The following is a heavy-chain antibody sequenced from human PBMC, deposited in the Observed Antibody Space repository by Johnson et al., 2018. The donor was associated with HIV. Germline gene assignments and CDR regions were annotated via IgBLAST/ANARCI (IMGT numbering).Heavy chain of an antibody. D-gene: IGHD6-13*01. V-gene: IGHV3-30*02. J-gene: IGHJ3*02. CDR3: ARGIDSSGWSARGDAFDI. Sequence: QVQLVESGGGLVQPGGSLRLSCAASGFTFSSYGMHWVRQAPGKGLEWVAFIRYDGSNKYYVDSVKGRFTISRDNSKNTPYLQMNSLRAEDTAVYYCARGIDSSGWSARGDAFDIWGQGTMVTVSS. CDR1: GFTFSSYG. CDR2: IRYDGSNK.